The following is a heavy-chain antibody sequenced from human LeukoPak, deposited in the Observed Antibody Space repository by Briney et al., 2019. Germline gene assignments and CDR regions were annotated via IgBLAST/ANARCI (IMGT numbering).Heavy chain of an antibody. CDR1: GYTLTELS. D-gene: IGHD3-22*01. J-gene: IGHJ4*02. CDR3: ATTRRYYYDSSGYGYFDY. Sequence: GASVKVSCKVSGYTLTELSMHWVRQAPGKGLEWMGGLDPEDGETIYAQKFQGRVTMTEDTSTDTAYMELSSLRSEDTAVYYCATTRRYYYDSSGYGYFDYWGQGTLVTVSS. CDR2: LDPEDGET. V-gene: IGHV1-24*01.